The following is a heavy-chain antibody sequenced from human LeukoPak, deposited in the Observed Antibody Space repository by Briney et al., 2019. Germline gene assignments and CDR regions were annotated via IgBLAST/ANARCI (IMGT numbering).Heavy chain of an antibody. D-gene: IGHD2-2*01. CDR3: ARGKYQLPFDP. CDR1: GGTFSSYA. CDR2: INPNSGGT. J-gene: IGHJ5*02. V-gene: IGHV1-2*02. Sequence: ASVKVSCKASGGTFSSYAISWVRQAPGQGLEWMGWINPNSGGTNYAQKFQGRVTMTRDTSISTAYMELSRLRSDDTAVYYCARGKYQLPFDPWGQGTLVTVSS.